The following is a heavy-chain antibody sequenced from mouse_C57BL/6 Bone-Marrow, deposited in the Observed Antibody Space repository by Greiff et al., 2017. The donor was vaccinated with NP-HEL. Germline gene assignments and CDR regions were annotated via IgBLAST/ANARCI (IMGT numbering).Heavy chain of an antibody. D-gene: IGHD1-1*01. CDR2: IYPGSGST. J-gene: IGHJ2*01. CDR3: ASEGYGSSYDY. CDR1: GYTFTSYW. Sequence: VQLQQSGAELVKPGASVKMSCKASGYTFTSYWITWVKQRPGQGLEWIGDIYPGSGSTNYNEKFKSKATLTVDTSSSTAYMQLSSLTSEDSAVYYYASEGYGSSYDYWGQGTTLTVSS. V-gene: IGHV1-55*01.